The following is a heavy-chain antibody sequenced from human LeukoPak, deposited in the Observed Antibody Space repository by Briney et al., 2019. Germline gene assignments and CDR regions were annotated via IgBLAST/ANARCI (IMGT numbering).Heavy chain of an antibody. V-gene: IGHV1-8*03. CDR1: GYTFTSYD. CDR2: MNPNSGNT. D-gene: IGHD2-2*01. J-gene: IGHJ5*02. CDR3: ARGYCSSTSCHFDP. Sequence: ASVKVSCKASGYTFTSYDINWVRQATGQGLEWMGWMNPNSGNTGYAQKFQGRVTITRNTSISTAYMELSSLRSEDTAVYYRARGYCSSTSCHFDPWGQGTLVTVSS.